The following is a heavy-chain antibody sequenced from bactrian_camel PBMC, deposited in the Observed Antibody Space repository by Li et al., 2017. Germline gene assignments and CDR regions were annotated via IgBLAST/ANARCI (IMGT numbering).Heavy chain of an antibody. V-gene: IGHV3S42*01. CDR3: AADPQGGYSSDYPCPLDAQEYND. D-gene: IGHD4*01. CDR1: GYNYSGYC. Sequence: VQLVESGGGSVQAGGSLRLSCTASGYNYSGYCMGWFRQAPGKEREGVAASDGAGTVSYADFVKGRFTISKDNTKNTLTLQMNSLKPEDTAMYYCAADPQGGYSSDYPCPLDAQEYNDWGQGTQVTVS. CDR2: SDGAGTV. J-gene: IGHJ4*01.